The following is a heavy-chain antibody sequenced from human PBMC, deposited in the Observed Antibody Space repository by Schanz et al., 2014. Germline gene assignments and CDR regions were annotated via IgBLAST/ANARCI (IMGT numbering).Heavy chain of an antibody. CDR3: ARDGGRDGYNLAFDV. CDR2: MYINSGST. CDR1: GFTVNTNY. D-gene: IGHD5-12*01. Sequence: EVQLVKSGGGLIQPGGSLRLSCAVSGFTVNTNYMSWVRQAPGKGLEWISSMYINSGSTQYADSVKGRFIISRDSSKNTLFLQMNSLRAEDTAVYFCARDGGRDGYNLAFDVWGQGTLVTVSS. J-gene: IGHJ3*01. V-gene: IGHV3-53*01.